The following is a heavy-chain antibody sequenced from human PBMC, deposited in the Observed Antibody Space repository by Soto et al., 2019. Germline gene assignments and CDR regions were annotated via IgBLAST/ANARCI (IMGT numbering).Heavy chain of an antibody. D-gene: IGHD4-17*01. CDR1: GDSVSNNDAV. CDR3: ARGTTTTGNYGMDV. Sequence: SQTLSLTCAISGDSVSNNDAVWNWVRQSPSRGLEWLGRTYYRSKWYNDYAPFVKSRITVNPDTSRNLFSLQLRSLIPDDTAVYFCARGTTTTGNYGMDVWGQGTTVTVSS. V-gene: IGHV6-1*01. CDR2: TYYRSKWYN. J-gene: IGHJ6*02.